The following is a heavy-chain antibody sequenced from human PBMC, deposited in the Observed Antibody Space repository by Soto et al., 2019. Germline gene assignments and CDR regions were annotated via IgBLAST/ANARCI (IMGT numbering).Heavy chain of an antibody. CDR2: INHSGST. D-gene: IGHD2-15*01. V-gene: IGHV4-34*01. CDR1: GGSFSGYY. Sequence: SETLSLTCAVYGGSFSGYYWSWIRQPPGKGLEWIGEINHSGSTKYNPSLKSRVTISVDTSKNQFSLKLSSVTAADTAVYYCARVFVVVEPANILAFGGKGTTVSVSS. CDR3: ARVFVVVEPANILAF. J-gene: IGHJ6*04.